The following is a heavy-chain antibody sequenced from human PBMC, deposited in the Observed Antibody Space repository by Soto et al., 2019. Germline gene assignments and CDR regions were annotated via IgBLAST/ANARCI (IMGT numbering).Heavy chain of an antibody. CDR1: GVTVSSNY. CDR3: ARHGYNYGGGSFDS. J-gene: IGHJ4*02. CDR2: IYSGGST. D-gene: IGHD5-18*01. V-gene: IGHV3-66*04. Sequence: EVQLVESGGGLVQPGGSLRLSCAASGVTVSSNYMSCVRQAPGKGLEWVSGIYSGGSTYYADSVKGRFTISRDNSKNTLYLQMNSLRAEDTAVYYCARHGYNYGGGSFDSCGQGTLVTVSS.